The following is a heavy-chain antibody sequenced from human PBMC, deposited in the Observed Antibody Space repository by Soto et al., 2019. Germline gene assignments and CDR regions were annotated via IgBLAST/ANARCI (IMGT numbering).Heavy chain of an antibody. D-gene: IGHD3-3*01. J-gene: IGHJ4*02. CDR2: IYHSGST. CDR1: GGSISSSNW. V-gene: IGHV4-4*02. Sequence: QVQLQESGPGLVKPSGTLSLTCAVSGGSISSSNWWSWVRQPPGKGLEWIGEIYHSGSTNYNPSLKSXXTXSXXKSTNQFSLKLSSVTAADTAVYYCARAVEGFFFDYWGQGTLVTVSS. CDR3: ARAVEGFFFDY.